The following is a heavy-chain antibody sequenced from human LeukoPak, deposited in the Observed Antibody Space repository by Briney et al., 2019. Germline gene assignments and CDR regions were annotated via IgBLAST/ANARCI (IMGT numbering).Heavy chain of an antibody. CDR3: ARGRAAAGKLDY. V-gene: IGHV4-4*07. CDR1: GGSISSYY. J-gene: IGHJ4*02. Sequence: SETLSLTCTVSGGSISSYYWSWIRQPAGKGLEWIGRIYTSGSTNYNPSLKSRVTMSVDTSKNQFSLELSSVTAADTAVYYCARGRAAAGKLDYWGQGTLVTVSS. CDR2: IYTSGST. D-gene: IGHD6-13*01.